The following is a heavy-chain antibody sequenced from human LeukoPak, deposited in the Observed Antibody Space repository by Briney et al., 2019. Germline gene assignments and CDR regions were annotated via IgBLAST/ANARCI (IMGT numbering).Heavy chain of an antibody. CDR3: ARDRVEYYYGSGSPPRSGYYYYGMDV. CDR2: ITGSGGNT. CDR1: GFIFSSYS. Sequence: GGSLRLSCAASGFIFSSYSMSWVRQAPGKGLEWVSVITGSGGNTYYADSVKGRFTISRDNSRNTLYLQMNSLRAEDTAVYYCARDRVEYYYGSGSPPRSGYYYYGMDVWGQGTTVTVSS. D-gene: IGHD3-10*01. J-gene: IGHJ6*02. V-gene: IGHV3-23*01.